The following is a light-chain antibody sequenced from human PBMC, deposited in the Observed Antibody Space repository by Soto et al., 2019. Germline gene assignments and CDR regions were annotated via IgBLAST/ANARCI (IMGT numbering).Light chain of an antibody. CDR2: GAS. J-gene: IGKJ2*01. V-gene: IGKV3-20*01. CDR3: QQYGTSPYT. CDR1: QSVSSNY. Sequence: PGERATLSCRASQSVSSNYLAWYQQKPGQAPRLLIYGASSRATGIPDRFSGSGSGTDFTLTISRLEPEDFAVYYCQQYGTSPYTFGQGTKLEI.